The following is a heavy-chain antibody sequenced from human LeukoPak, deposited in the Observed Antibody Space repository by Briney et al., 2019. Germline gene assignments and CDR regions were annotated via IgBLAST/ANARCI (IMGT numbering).Heavy chain of an antibody. CDR1: GYMFTRYG. J-gene: IGHJ4*02. D-gene: IGHD3-10*01. Sequence: ASVKVSCKASGYMFTRYGISWVQQAPGQGLEWMGWISGSNGNTNYAQKFQGRVTMTTDTSTSTAYMELRSLRSDDTAVYYCARAGRGTYYYFDYWGQGTLVTVSS. CDR2: ISGSNGNT. CDR3: ARAGRGTYYYFDY. V-gene: IGHV1-18*01.